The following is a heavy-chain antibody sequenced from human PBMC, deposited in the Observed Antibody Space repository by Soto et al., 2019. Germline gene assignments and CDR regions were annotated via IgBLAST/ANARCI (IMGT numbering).Heavy chain of an antibody. J-gene: IGHJ4*02. CDR2: IYPGDSDT. CDR1: GYSFTSYW. D-gene: IGHD3-3*01. V-gene: IGHV5-51*01. Sequence: EVQLVQSGAEVKKPGESLQISCKGSGYSFTSYWIGWVRQMPGKGLEWMGIIYPGDSDTRYSPSFQGQVTISADKSISTAYLQWSSLKASDTAMYYCARQPPYDFWSGYQTEFDYWGQGTLVTVSS. CDR3: ARQPPYDFWSGYQTEFDY.